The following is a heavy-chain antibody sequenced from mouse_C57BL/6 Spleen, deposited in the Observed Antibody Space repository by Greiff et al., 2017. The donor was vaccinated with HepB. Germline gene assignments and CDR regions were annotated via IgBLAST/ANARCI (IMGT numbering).Heavy chain of an antibody. Sequence: VKLQESGAELVKPGASVKISCKASGYAFSSYWMNWVKQRPGKGLEWIGQIYPGDGDTNYNGKFKGKATLTADKSSSTAYMQLSSLTSEDSAVYFCARGDWEEYYFDYWGQGTTLTVSS. CDR1: GYAFSSYW. CDR2: IYPGDGDT. CDR3: ARGDWEEYYFDY. V-gene: IGHV1-80*01. D-gene: IGHD4-1*01. J-gene: IGHJ2*01.